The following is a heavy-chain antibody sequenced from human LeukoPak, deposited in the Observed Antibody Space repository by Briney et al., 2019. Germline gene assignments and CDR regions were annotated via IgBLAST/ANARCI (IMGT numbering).Heavy chain of an antibody. Sequence: PSETLSLTCTVSGGSISSSSYYWGWIRQSPGKGLEWIGSIFYSGSTYYNPSLKSRVTISVDTSKNQFSLKLSSVTAADTAVYYCARGARAGYNLEPFDYWGQGTLVTVSS. V-gene: IGHV4-39*07. CDR1: GGSISSSSYY. J-gene: IGHJ4*02. D-gene: IGHD5-24*01. CDR3: ARGARAGYNLEPFDY. CDR2: IFYSGST.